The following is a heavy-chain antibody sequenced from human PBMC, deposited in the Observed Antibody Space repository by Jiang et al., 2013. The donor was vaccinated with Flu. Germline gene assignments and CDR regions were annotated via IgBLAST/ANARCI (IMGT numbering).Heavy chain of an antibody. CDR3: AREPLAYCGGDCYSGAYDY. V-gene: IGHV1-69*01. CDR2: IIPIFGTA. D-gene: IGHD2-21*02. J-gene: IGHJ4*02. Sequence: EVKKPGSSVKVSCKASGGTFSSYAISWVRQAPGQGLEWMGGIIPIFGTANYAQKFQGRVTITADESTSTAYMELSSLRSEDTAVYYCAREPLAYCGGDCYSGAYDYWGQGTLVTVSS. CDR1: GGTFSSYA.